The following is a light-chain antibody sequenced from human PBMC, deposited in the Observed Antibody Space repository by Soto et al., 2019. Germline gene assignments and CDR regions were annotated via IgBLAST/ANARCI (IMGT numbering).Light chain of an antibody. Sequence: EIVLTQSPATLSLSPGERATLSCRASQSVSSYLAWYQQKPGQAPRLLIYDASNRATGIPARFSGSGSGTALTLTISSREPEDFLVCYCQQRSNWPRTFGQGTKVEIK. CDR2: DAS. V-gene: IGKV3-11*01. J-gene: IGKJ1*01. CDR3: QQRSNWPRT. CDR1: QSVSSY.